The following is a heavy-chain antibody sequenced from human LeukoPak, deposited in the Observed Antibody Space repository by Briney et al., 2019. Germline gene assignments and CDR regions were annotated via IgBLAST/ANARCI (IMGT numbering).Heavy chain of an antibody. V-gene: IGHV3-23*01. D-gene: IGHD3-10*01. Sequence: PGGSLRLSCAASGFTFSSYGMSWVRQAPGKGLEWVSAISGSGGSTYYADSVKGRFTISRDNSKNTLYLQMNSLRAENTAVCYVGVRIRGIDYWGQGTLVTVSS. CDR1: GFTFSSYG. J-gene: IGHJ4*02. CDR2: ISGSGGST. CDR3: GVRIRGIDY.